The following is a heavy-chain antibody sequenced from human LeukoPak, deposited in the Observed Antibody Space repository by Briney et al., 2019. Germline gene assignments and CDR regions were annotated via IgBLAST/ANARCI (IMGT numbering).Heavy chain of an antibody. J-gene: IGHJ5*02. D-gene: IGHD5-12*01. Sequence: SVKVSCKASGGTFSSYTISWVRQAPGQGLEWMGRIIPILGIANYAQKFQGGVTITADKSTSTAYMELSSLRSEDTAVYYCARGSINSGYDWGNWFDPWGQGTLVTVSS. CDR1: GGTFSSYT. V-gene: IGHV1-69*02. CDR3: ARGSINSGYDWGNWFDP. CDR2: IIPILGIA.